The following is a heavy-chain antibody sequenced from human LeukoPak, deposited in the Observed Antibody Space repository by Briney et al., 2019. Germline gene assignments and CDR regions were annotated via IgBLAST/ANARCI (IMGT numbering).Heavy chain of an antibody. J-gene: IGHJ3*02. CDR1: GGSISSYY. CDR2: IYYSGST. D-gene: IGHD3-22*01. Sequence: SETLSLTCTVSGGSISSYYWSWIRQPPGKGLEWIGYIYYSGSTNYNPSLKSRVTISVDTSKNQFSLKLSSVTAADTAVYYCARVDSSGPDDAFDIWGQGTMVTVSS. CDR3: ARVDSSGPDDAFDI. V-gene: IGHV4-59*01.